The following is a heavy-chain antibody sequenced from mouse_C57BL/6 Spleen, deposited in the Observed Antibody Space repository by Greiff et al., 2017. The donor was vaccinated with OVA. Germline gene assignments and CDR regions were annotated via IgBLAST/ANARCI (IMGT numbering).Heavy chain of an antibody. V-gene: IGHV1-19*01. CDR1: GYTFTDYY. CDR2: INPYNGGT. J-gene: IGHJ1*03. CDR3: ARSGLRPRYWYFDV. Sequence: EVQLQQSGPVLVKPGASVKMSCKASGYTFTDYYMNWVKQSPGKSLEWIGVINPYNGGTSYNQKFKGKATLTVDKSSSTAYMELNSLTSEDSAVYYCARSGLRPRYWYFDVWGTGTTVTVSS. D-gene: IGHD1-2*01.